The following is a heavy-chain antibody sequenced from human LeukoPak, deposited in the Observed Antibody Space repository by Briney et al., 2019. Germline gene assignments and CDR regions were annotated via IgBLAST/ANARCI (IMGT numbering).Heavy chain of an antibody. V-gene: IGHV3-7*01. J-gene: IGHJ4*02. Sequence: PGGSLRLSCTASGFSFSNHYMRWIRQASGKGLEWVANINEDGSNKWHLGSVKGRFTVSRDNARNSLYLQMNSLRVEDTAVYYCTRVIVAVPGYFDYFDFWGQGVLVTVSS. D-gene: IGHD6-19*01. CDR3: TRVIVAVPGYFDYFDF. CDR2: INEDGSNK. CDR1: GFSFSNHY.